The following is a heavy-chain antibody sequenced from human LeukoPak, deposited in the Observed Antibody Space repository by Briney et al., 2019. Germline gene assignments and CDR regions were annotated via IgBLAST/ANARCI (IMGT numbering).Heavy chain of an antibody. CDR2: IYYSGST. V-gene: IGHV4-59*01. CDR3: ARGGARVPAATGGAFDY. Sequence: PSETLSLTCTVSGGSISSYYWSWIRQPPGKGLEWIGYIYYSGSTNYNPSLKSRVTISVDTSKNQFSLKLSSVTAADTAVYYCARGGARVPAATGGAFDYWGQGTLVTVSS. D-gene: IGHD2-2*01. CDR1: GGSISSYY. J-gene: IGHJ4*02.